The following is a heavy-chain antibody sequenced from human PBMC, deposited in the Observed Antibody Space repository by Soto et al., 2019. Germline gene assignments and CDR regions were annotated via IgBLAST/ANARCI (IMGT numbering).Heavy chain of an antibody. Sequence: QVQLEESGGGVVQPGRSLRLSCAASGFTFSRYAMHWVRQAPGKGLAWVAFISYDGNKKEYVGSVKGRFTISRDNSRNTLYLQMHSLRTEDTAVYYCVRRRVATIRYYGMDVWGQGNTVTVST. CDR3: VRRRVATIRYYGMDV. J-gene: IGHJ6*01. CDR1: GFTFSRYA. V-gene: IGHV3-30-3*01. D-gene: IGHD5-12*01. CDR2: ISYDGNKK.